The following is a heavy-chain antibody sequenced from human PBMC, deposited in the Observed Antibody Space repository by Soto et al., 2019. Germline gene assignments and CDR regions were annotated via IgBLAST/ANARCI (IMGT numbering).Heavy chain of an antibody. Sequence: QVQLQESGPGLVKPSQTLSLTCTVSGGSISSGGYYWSWIRQHPGKGLEWIGYIYYSGSIYYNPSLKSRVNISVDASKNQFSLKLSSVTAADTAVYYCARDRGGNGWFAPWGQGTLVTVSS. J-gene: IGHJ5*02. D-gene: IGHD3-10*01. V-gene: IGHV4-31*03. CDR3: ARDRGGNGWFAP. CDR1: GGSISSGGYY. CDR2: IYYSGSI.